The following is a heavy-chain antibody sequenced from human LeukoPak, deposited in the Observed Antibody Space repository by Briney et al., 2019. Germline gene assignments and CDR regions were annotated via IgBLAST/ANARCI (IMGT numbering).Heavy chain of an antibody. CDR1: GYSFTGYY. CDR2: INPNSGGT. D-gene: IGHD6-19*01. V-gene: IGHV1-2*02. J-gene: IGHJ4*02. CDR3: ARNGIAVAGYDY. Sequence: ASVKVSCKASGYSFTGYYMLWVRQAPGQGLEWMAWINPNSGGTNYALKFQGRVTMTRDTSISTAYMELSRLRSDDTAVYYCARNGIAVAGYDYWGQGTLVTVA.